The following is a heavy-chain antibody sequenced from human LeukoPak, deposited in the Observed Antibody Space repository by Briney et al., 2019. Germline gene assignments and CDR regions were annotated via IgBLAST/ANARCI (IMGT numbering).Heavy chain of an antibody. CDR1: GFTFSSYA. Sequence: GGSLRLSCAASGFTFSSYAMHWVRQAPGKGLDYVSAISSNGGSTYYANSVKGRFTISRDNSKNTLYLQMGSLRAEDMAVYYCARDPMPRRSLFSEYYFDYWGQGTLVTVSS. CDR2: ISSNGGST. J-gene: IGHJ4*02. CDR3: ARDPMPRRSLFSEYYFDY. D-gene: IGHD2-2*01. V-gene: IGHV3-64*01.